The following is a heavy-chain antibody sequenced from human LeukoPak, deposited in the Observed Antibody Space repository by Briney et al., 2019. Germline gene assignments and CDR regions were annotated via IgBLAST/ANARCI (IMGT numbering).Heavy chain of an antibody. V-gene: IGHV4-34*01. D-gene: IGHD3-3*01. Sequence: KPSETLSLTCAVYGGSFSGYYWSWIRQPPGKGLEWIGEINHSGSTNYNPSLKSRVTIPVDTSKNQFSLKLSSVTAADTAVYYCASRRYYDFWSGQPFYYYGMDVWGQGTTVTVSS. J-gene: IGHJ6*02. CDR1: GGSFSGYY. CDR2: INHSGST. CDR3: ASRRYYDFWSGQPFYYYGMDV.